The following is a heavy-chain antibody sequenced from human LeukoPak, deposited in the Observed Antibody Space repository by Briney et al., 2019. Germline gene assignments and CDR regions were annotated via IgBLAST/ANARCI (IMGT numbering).Heavy chain of an antibody. CDR2: IYYSGST. D-gene: IGHD6-13*01. J-gene: IGHJ4*02. CDR1: GGSISSSSYY. CDR3: ARLGIAAAYFGY. V-gene: IGHV4-39*01. Sequence: SETLSLTCTVSGGSISSSSYYWGWIRQPPGKGLEWIGSIYYSGSTYYNPSLESRVTISVDTSKNQFSLKLSSVTAADTAVYYCARLGIAAAYFGYWGQGTLVTVSS.